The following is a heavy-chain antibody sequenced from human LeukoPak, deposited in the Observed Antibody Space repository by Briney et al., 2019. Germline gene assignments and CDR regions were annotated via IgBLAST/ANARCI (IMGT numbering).Heavy chain of an antibody. J-gene: IGHJ3*02. CDR1: GFTFDDYG. D-gene: IGHD3-22*01. V-gene: IGHV3-20*04. Sequence: GGSLRLSCAASGFTFDDYGMSWVRQAPGKGLEWVSGINWNGGSTGYADSVKGRFTISRDNAKNSLYLQVNSLRAEDTALYYCARPYDSSGYYYVGAFDIWGQGTMVTVSS. CDR2: INWNGGST. CDR3: ARPYDSSGYYYVGAFDI.